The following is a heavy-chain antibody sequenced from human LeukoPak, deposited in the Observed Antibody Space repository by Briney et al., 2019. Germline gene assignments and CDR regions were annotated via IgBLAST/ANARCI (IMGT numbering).Heavy chain of an antibody. CDR1: GFTFSSYW. D-gene: IGHD5/OR15-5a*01. J-gene: IGHJ4*01. CDR3: ARENIVSTRDFDC. Sequence: KTGGSLRLSCAASGFTFSSYWMHWIRQPPGKELEWIGSLFYTGNTYYSPSLRSRVAISIDMSKNQFSLKLSSVTAADTAVYYCARENIVSTRDFDCWGHGTLVTVS. V-gene: IGHV4-39*07. CDR2: LFYTGNT.